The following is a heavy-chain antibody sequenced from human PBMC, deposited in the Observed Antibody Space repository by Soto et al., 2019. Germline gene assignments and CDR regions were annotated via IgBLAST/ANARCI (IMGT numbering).Heavy chain of an antibody. V-gene: IGHV4-59*04. Sequence: SETLSLTCTVSGGSISSYYWSWIRQPPGKGLEWIGYIYYSGSTSYNPSLKSRVTISVDTSNNHFSLKLSSVTAADTAVYYCARLSDFWSGYPHDPWGQGALVTVSS. CDR3: ARLSDFWSGYPHDP. J-gene: IGHJ5*01. CDR1: GGSISSYY. CDR2: IYYSGST. D-gene: IGHD3-3*01.